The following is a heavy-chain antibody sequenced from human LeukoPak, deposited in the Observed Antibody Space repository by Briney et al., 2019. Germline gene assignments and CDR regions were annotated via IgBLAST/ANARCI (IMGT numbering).Heavy chain of an antibody. V-gene: IGHV4-31*03. CDR3: ARAMIGGVYDH. D-gene: IGHD3-10*01. CDR2: IYYSGST. Sequence: PSETLSLTCTVSGGSISSGAYYWNWIRQHPGKGLEWIGYIYYSGSTYYNPSLTSRVTISGDTSKNQFSLKLSSVTAADTAVYYCARAMIGGVYDHWGQGTLVTVSS. J-gene: IGHJ4*02. CDR1: GGSISSGAYY.